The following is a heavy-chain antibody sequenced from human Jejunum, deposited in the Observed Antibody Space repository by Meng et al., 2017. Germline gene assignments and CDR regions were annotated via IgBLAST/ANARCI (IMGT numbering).Heavy chain of an antibody. V-gene: IGHV4-4*07. Sequence: QGHLQQPGPGLVKPSETLSLTCTVSGASISGNFWTWIRQPAGRGLEWLGRLYTNGTTNYNPSLKNRVSMSVDSSKNHVSLKLTSVTAADTAVYYCASTPDFGSGAFYTVYWFVRWGQGTLVTVSS. CDR1: GASISGNF. D-gene: IGHD3-10*01. CDR2: LYTNGTT. J-gene: IGHJ5*02. CDR3: ASTPDFGSGAFYTVYWFVR.